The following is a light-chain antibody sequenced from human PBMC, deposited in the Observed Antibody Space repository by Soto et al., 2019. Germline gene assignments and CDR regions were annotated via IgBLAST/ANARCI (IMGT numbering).Light chain of an antibody. CDR1: SNDVGAYDY. CDR3: SSFTTTYFYV. V-gene: IGLV2-14*01. Sequence: QSALTQPASVSGSPGQSITISCTGTSNDVGAYDYVSWYQQHPGKAPKLIIYGVSHRPSGVSTRFSASRSAYTALLTISGLQAEDEADYYCSSFTTTYFYVFGPGTKLTVL. J-gene: IGLJ1*01. CDR2: GVS.